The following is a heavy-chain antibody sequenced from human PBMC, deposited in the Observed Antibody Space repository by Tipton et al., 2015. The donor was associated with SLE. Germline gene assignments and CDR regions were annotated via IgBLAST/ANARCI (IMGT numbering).Heavy chain of an antibody. J-gene: IGHJ4*02. CDR1: GGSTSNYY. V-gene: IGHV4-59*12. Sequence: TLSLTCTVSGGSTSNYYWNWIRQPPGKGLEWIGDISHSGSTKYSPSLRSRVTISIDTSKNQFSLKLTSVTAADTAVYHCTRVPRYNWNYIADWGQGTLVSVSS. D-gene: IGHD1-7*01. CDR2: ISHSGST. CDR3: TRVPRYNWNYIAD.